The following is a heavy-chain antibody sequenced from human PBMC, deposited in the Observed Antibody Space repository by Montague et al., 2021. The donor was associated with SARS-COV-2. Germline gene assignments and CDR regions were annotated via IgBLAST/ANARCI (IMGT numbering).Heavy chain of an antibody. CDR2: FYYNGST. J-gene: IGHJ5*02. Sequence: SETLSLTCSVSGASNASADCNCTWLNPSPERGLYCVVYFYYNGSTMYNPSLKSRVTMSVDTSKNQFSLQLNLVTAADTAVYYCARRLTGLEPPFDPWGQGTLVIVSS. D-gene: IGHD1-1*01. CDR1: GASNASADCN. CDR3: ARRLTGLEPPFDP. V-gene: IGHV4-39*01.